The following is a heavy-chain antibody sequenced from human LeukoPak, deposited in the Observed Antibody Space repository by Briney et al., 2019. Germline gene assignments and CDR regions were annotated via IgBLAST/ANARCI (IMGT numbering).Heavy chain of an antibody. V-gene: IGHV5-51*01. D-gene: IGHD5-12*01. J-gene: IGHJ6*02. CDR2: IYPGDSDT. CDR1: GYSFTSYW. Sequence: GESLQISCKGSGYSFTSYWIGWVRQMPGKGLEWMGIIYPGDSDTRYSPSFQGQVTISADKSISTAYLQWSSLKASDTAMYYCARYSGYDYYYYGMDVWGQGTTVTVSS. CDR3: ARYSGYDYYYYGMDV.